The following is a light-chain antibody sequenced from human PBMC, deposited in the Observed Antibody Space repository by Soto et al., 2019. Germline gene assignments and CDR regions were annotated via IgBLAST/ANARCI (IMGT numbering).Light chain of an antibody. CDR2: GVT. Sequence: QSVLTQPASVSGSPGQSITISCTGSSRDIGAYDYVSWYQQHPGRAPKLLIYGVTDRPSGVSTRFSGSKSGKTASLTISRLQTEDESTYYCATYTPSGTVVFGGGTKLTVL. CDR3: ATYTPSGTVV. J-gene: IGLJ3*02. V-gene: IGLV2-14*01. CDR1: SRDIGAYDY.